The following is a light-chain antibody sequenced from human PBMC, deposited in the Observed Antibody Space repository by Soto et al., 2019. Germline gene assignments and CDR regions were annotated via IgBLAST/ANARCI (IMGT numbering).Light chain of an antibody. CDR1: SSNIGAGYD. V-gene: IGLV1-40*01. Sequence: QSVLTQPPSVSGAPGQRVTISCTGSSSNIGAGYDVHWYQQLPGTAPKLLIYGSSNRPSGVPDRFSGSKSGTSASLAITGLQAEDEADYYCQSYDRSLSGWVFGGGTKVTVL. CDR3: QSYDRSLSGWV. J-gene: IGLJ3*02. CDR2: GSS.